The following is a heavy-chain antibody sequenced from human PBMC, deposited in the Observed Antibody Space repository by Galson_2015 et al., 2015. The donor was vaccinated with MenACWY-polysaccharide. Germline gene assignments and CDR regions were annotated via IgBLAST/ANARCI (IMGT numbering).Heavy chain of an antibody. V-gene: IGHV4-31*03. D-gene: IGHD5-18*01. J-gene: IGHJ5*02. CDR1: GGSISSGGYY. Sequence: TLSLTCTVSGGSISSGGYYWSWIRQHPGKGLEWIGYMYYSGSTYYNPSLQSRVTISVDTSKNQFSLKLNSVTAADTAVYYCARRIPLWYQFGPWGQGTLVTVSS. CDR3: ARRIPLWYQFGP. CDR2: MYYSGST.